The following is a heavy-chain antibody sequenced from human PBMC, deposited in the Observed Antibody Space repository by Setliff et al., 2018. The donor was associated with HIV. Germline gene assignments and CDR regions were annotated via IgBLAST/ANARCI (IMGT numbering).Heavy chain of an antibody. CDR1: GGSFSGYY. V-gene: IGHV4-34*01. D-gene: IGHD6-19*01. Sequence: PSETLSLTCAVYGGSFSGYYWSWIRQPPGKGLEWIGEVTHSGRTNYNPSLESRVTTSVDTSKKQFSLRLTSVTAADTAVYYCARGVGDNSGWSSYYYYYGMDVWGQGTTVTVSS. CDR3: ARGVGDNSGWSSYYYYYGMDV. J-gene: IGHJ6*02. CDR2: VTHSGRT.